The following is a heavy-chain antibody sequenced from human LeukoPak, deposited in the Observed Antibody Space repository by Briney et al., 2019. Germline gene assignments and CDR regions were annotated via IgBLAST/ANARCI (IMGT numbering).Heavy chain of an antibody. CDR2: ISGGGSAT. V-gene: IGHV3-23*01. CDR1: GFTFSNYG. CDR3: AGGAGVYYYGMDV. J-gene: IGHJ6*02. Sequence: GGSLRLSCAASGFTFSNYGLSWVRQAPGKGLEWVSAISGGGSATYYADSVKGRFTISRDNSKNTLFLQMNTLRADDTAVYYCAGGAGVYYYGMDVWGQGTSITVSS.